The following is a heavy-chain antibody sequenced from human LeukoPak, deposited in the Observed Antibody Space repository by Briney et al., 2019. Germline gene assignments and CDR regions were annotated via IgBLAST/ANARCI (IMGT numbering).Heavy chain of an antibody. CDR2: INHSGST. D-gene: IGHD2-2*01. CDR1: GGSFSGYY. J-gene: IGHJ6*03. CDR3: AREEVVPAARYYYYYMDV. Sequence: PSETLSLTCAVYGGSFSGYYWSWIRQPPGKGLEWIGEINHSGSTNYNPSLKSRVTISVDTSKNQFSLKLSSVTAADTAVYYCAREEVVPAARYYYYYMDVWGKGTTVTVSS. V-gene: IGHV4-34*01.